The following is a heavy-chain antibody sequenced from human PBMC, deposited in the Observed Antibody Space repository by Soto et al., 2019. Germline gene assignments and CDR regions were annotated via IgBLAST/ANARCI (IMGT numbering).Heavy chain of an antibody. D-gene: IGHD3-10*01. Sequence: GGSLRLSCAASGFTFSSYSMNWVRQAPGKGLEWVSSISSSSSYIYYADSVKGRFTISRDNAKNSLYLQMNSLRAEDTAVYYCARERITMVRGTYGMDVWGQGTTVTASS. CDR3: ARERITMVRGTYGMDV. J-gene: IGHJ6*02. CDR1: GFTFSSYS. V-gene: IGHV3-21*01. CDR2: ISSSSSYI.